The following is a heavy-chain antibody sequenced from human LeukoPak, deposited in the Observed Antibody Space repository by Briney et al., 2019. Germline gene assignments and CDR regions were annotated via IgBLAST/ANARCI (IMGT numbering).Heavy chain of an antibody. J-gene: IGHJ4*02. CDR1: GGSISSYY. V-gene: IGHV4-59*01. CDR3: ARVGSYCGGDCYFDY. Sequence: PSETLSLTCTVSGGSISSYYWSWIRQPPGKGLEWIGYIYYSVSTNYNPSLKSRVTISVDTSKNQFSLKLSSVTAADTAVYYCARVGSYCGGDCYFDYWGQGTLVTVSS. D-gene: IGHD2-21*02. CDR2: IYYSVST.